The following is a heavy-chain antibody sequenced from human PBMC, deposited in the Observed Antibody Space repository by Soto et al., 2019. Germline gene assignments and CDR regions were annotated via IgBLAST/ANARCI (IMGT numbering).Heavy chain of an antibody. CDR3: ARVPLYSYGPGPYYGMDV. Sequence: SVKVSCKSSRGTFSSYAISCVRQAPGQGREWMGGIIPIFGTAKYAQKFHGRVTITADESTSTAYMELSSLRSEDTAGYYCARVPLYSYGPGPYYGMDVWGQGTTVTVSS. J-gene: IGHJ6*02. CDR1: RGTFSSYA. CDR2: IIPIFGTA. V-gene: IGHV1-69*13. D-gene: IGHD5-18*01.